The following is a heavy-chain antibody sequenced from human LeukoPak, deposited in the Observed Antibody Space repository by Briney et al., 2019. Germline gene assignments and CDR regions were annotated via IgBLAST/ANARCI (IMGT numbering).Heavy chain of an antibody. V-gene: IGHV3-30-3*01. CDR3: ARGTTDIVAEISDAFDI. CDR1: GFTFSAFA. Sequence: GRSLRLSCAASGFTFSAFAMHWARQAPGKGLEWVAAISYDASNKYYAVSVRGRFTISRDNSRNTLFLQMNSLRADDTAVYYCARGTTDIVAEISDAFDIWGQGIVVTVSS. CDR2: ISYDASNK. J-gene: IGHJ3*02. D-gene: IGHD5-12*01.